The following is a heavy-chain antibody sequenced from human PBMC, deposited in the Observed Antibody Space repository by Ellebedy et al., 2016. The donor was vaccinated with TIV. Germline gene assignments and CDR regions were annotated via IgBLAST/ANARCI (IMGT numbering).Heavy chain of an antibody. J-gene: IGHJ5*02. CDR2: IYYSGST. CDR1: GDSISNHSS. V-gene: IGHV4-59*08. CDR3: ARRRCRRASGETEEKWFDP. Sequence: MPSETLSLTCTVSGDSISNHSSSTCLLQPPGPLLEWIGYIYYSGSTYYNPSLKSRVSISLDASKNQFSLKLNSVTAADTAVDYCARRRCRRASGETEEKWFDPWGQGTLVTVSS. D-gene: IGHD2-15*01.